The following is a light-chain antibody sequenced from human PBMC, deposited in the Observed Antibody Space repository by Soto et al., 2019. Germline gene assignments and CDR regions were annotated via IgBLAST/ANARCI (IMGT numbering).Light chain of an antibody. J-gene: IGKJ2*01. CDR1: QSITSY. CDR3: QPSYSSPYT. CDR2: AAS. Sequence: DIQMTQSPFSLSASVGDRVTITCRASQSITSYLNWYQHKPGKAPKLLIYAASTLQSGVPSRFSGSGSGTDFTLTVSSLQPEDFATYYCQPSYSSPYTFGQGTKLEIK. V-gene: IGKV1-39*01.